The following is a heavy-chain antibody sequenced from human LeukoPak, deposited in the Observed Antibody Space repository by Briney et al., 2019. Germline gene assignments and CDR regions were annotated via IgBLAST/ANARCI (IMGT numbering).Heavy chain of an antibody. J-gene: IGHJ6*02. V-gene: IGHV4-59*12. Sequence: TPSETLSLTCTVSGGSISSYYWSWIRQPPGKGLEWIGYIYYSGSTNYNPSLKSRVTISVDTSKNQFSLKLSSVTAADTAVYYCARGPNSSSWYTSYYYYYGMDVWGQGTTVTVSS. CDR2: IYYSGST. D-gene: IGHD6-13*01. CDR1: GGSISSYY. CDR3: ARGPNSSSWYTSYYYYYGMDV.